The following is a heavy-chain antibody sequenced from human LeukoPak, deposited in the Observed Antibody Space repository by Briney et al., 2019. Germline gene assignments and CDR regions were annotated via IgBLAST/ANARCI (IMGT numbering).Heavy chain of an antibody. V-gene: IGHV3-23*01. CDR3: LKDWGTYRAFDY. J-gene: IGHJ4*02. CDR1: GFTFSNYA. Sequence: GGSLRLSCAASGFTFSNYAMAWVRQAPGKGLEWVSAITSNGNTYFADSVKGRFTISRDNSKNTVHQQMNSLRGEDTAVYYCLKDWGTYRAFDYWGQGTLVTVSS. CDR2: ITSNGNT. D-gene: IGHD3-16*01.